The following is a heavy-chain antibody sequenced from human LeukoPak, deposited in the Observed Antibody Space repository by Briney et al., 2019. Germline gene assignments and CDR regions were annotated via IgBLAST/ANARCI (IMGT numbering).Heavy chain of an antibody. CDR3: ARSYGSGAMGYYGMDV. V-gene: IGHV1-18*01. CDR2: ISAYNGNT. Sequence: ASVKVSCKASGYTFTSYGISWVRQAPGQGLEWMGWISAYNGNTNYAQKLQGRVTMTTDTSTSTAYMELRSLRSDDTAVYYCARSYGSGAMGYYGMDVWGQGTTVTVSS. D-gene: IGHD3-10*01. J-gene: IGHJ6*02. CDR1: GYTFTSYG.